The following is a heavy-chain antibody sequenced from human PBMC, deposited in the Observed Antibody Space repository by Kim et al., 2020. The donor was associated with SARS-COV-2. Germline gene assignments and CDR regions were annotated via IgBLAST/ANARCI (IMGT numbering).Heavy chain of an antibody. J-gene: IGHJ5*02. CDR3: ARGRFWFDP. Sequence: SGNTGYAQKFQGRVTMTRDSSISTAYMELSSLRSDDTAVYYCARGRFWFDPWGQGTLVIVSS. V-gene: IGHV1-8*01. CDR2: SGNT.